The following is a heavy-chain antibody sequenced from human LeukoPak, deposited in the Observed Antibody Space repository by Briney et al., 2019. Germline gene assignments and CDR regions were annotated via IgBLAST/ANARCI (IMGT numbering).Heavy chain of an antibody. CDR3: ARAMTTVTIRDAFDI. CDR1: GYTFTGYY. J-gene: IGHJ3*02. Sequence: ASVKVSCKASGYTFTGYYMHWVRQAPGQGLEWMGWINPNSGGTNYAQKFQGRVTMTRDTSISTAYMELSRLRSDDTAVYYCARAMTTVTIRDAFDIWGQGTMVTVSS. D-gene: IGHD4-17*01. V-gene: IGHV1-2*02. CDR2: INPNSGGT.